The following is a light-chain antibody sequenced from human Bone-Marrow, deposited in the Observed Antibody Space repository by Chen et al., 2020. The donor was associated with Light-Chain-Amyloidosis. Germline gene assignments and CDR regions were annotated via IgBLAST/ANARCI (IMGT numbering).Light chain of an antibody. CDR1: SSDVGGDNH. V-gene: IGLV2-14*01. CDR3: SSYTITNTLV. J-gene: IGLJ1*01. CDR2: EVT. Sequence: QSALTQPASVSGSPGQSITISCTGTSSDVGGDNHVSWYQQHPDKAPKLMIYEVTNRPSWVPDRFSGSKSDNTASLTISGLQTEDEAAYFCSSYTITNTLVFGSGTRVTV.